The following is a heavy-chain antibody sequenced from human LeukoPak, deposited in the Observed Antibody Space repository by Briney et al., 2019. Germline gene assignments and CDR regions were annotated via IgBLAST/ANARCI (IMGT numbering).Heavy chain of an antibody. CDR2: ISSSSSYI. J-gene: IGHJ4*02. D-gene: IGHD4-23*01. CDR1: GFTFSSYS. V-gene: IGHV3-21*01. Sequence: GGSLRLSCAASGFTFSSYSMNWVRQAPGKGLEWVSSISSSSSYIYYADSVKGRFTISRDNAKNSLYLQMSSLRAEDTAVYYCAREVSTVVGPLDYWGQGTLVTVSS. CDR3: AREVSTVVGPLDY.